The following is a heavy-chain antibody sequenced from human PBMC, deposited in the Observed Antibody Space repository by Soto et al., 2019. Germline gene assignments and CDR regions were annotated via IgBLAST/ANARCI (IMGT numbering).Heavy chain of an antibody. CDR2: IYYSGST. D-gene: IGHD4-4*01. CDR3: ARDGYSRYAFDI. V-gene: IGHV4-59*12. J-gene: IGHJ3*02. Sequence: SETLSLTCTVSGGSISSYYWSWIRQPPGKGLEWIGYIYYSGSTNHNPSLKSRVTISVDTSKNQFSLKLSSVTAADTAVYYCARDGYSRYAFDIWGQGTMVTVSS. CDR1: GGSISSYY.